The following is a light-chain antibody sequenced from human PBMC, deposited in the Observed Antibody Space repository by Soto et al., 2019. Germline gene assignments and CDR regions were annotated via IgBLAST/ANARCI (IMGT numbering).Light chain of an antibody. CDR2: EVS. J-gene: IGLJ2*01. V-gene: IGLV2-14*01. CDR3: SSYTSSSTLV. Sequence: QSVLTQPASVSGSPGQSITIYCTGTSSDIGNYNYVSWYQQHPGKAPKLMIYEVSNRPSGVSNRFSGSKSGNTASLTISGLQAEDESDYYCSSYTSSSTLVFGGGTQLTVL. CDR1: SSDIGNYNY.